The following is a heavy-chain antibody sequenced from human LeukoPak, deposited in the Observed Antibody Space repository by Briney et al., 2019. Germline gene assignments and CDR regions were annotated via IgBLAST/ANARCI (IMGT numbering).Heavy chain of an antibody. V-gene: IGHV3-23*01. CDR3: ATSRGSWPDYFDY. J-gene: IGHJ4*02. CDR2: ISGSGGAT. Sequence: GGSLRLSCAASGFTFSSYAMSWVRQAPGKGLEWVSTISGSGGATYYADSVKGRFTISRDNAKNSLYLQMNSLRAEDTAVYYCATSRGSWPDYFDYWGQGTLVTVSS. D-gene: IGHD6-13*01. CDR1: GFTFSSYA.